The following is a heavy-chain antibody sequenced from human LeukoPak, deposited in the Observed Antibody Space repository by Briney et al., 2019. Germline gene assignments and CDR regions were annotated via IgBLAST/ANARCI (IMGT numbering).Heavy chain of an antibody. J-gene: IGHJ4*02. CDR3: ARAATWQLGIRNYYFDY. V-gene: IGHV3-21*01. D-gene: IGHD1-1*01. CDR1: EFTFSSYS. CDR2: ISSSGSYI. Sequence: GGSLRLSCAASEFTFSSYSMNWVRQAPGKGLEWVSSISSSGSYIYYADSVKGRFTISRDSAKNSLYLQMNSLRAEDTAVYYCARAATWQLGIRNYYFDYWGQGALVTVSS.